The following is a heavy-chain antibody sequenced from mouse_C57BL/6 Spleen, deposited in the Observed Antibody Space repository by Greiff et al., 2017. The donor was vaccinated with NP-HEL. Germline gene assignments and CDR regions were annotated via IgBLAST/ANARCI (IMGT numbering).Heavy chain of an antibody. D-gene: IGHD1-2*01. Sequence: VQLQQSGAELVRPGASVTLSCKASGYTFTDYEMHWVKQTPVHGLEWIGAIDPETGGTAYNQKFKGKAILTADKSSSTAYMELRSLTSEDSAVYYCTRSGTASRGFAYWGQGTLVTVSA. CDR1: GYTFTDYE. J-gene: IGHJ3*01. V-gene: IGHV1-15*01. CDR3: TRSGTASRGFAY. CDR2: IDPETGGT.